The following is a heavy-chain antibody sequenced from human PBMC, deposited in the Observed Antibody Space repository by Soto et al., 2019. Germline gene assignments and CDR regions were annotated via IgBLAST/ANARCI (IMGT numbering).Heavy chain of an antibody. CDR1: GYTFATYG. Sequence: QVQLVQSGAEVKKPGASVKVSCKASGYTFATYGITWVRQAPGQGLEWMGWIRGYSGKTNYAQNLQGRVTMTTDTSTSTAYMELRSLTSDDTAIYYCARLRYQELESWFDPWGQGTLVTVSS. CDR2: IRGYSGKT. J-gene: IGHJ5*02. CDR3: ARLRYQELESWFDP. V-gene: IGHV1-18*04. D-gene: IGHD2-2*01.